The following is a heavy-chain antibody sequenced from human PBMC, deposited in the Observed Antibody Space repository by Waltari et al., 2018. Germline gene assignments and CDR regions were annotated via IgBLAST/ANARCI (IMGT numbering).Heavy chain of an antibody. CDR2: INHSGST. D-gene: IGHD3-10*01. CDR3: ARAYGSGSYGMDV. Sequence: QVQLQQWGAGLLKPSETLSLTCAVYGGSFSGYYWSWIRQPPGKGLEWIGEINHSGSTNYNPSLKSRVTISVDTSKNQFSLKLSSVTAADTAVYYCARAYGSGSYGMDVWGQGTTVTVSS. J-gene: IGHJ6*02. V-gene: IGHV4-34*01. CDR1: GGSFSGYY.